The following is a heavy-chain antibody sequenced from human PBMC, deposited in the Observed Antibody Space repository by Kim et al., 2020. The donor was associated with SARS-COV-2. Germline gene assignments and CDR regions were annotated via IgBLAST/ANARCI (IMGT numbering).Heavy chain of an antibody. Sequence: SETLSLTCTVSGGSISSSSYYWGWIRQPPGKGLEWIGSIYYSGSTYYNPSLKSRVTISVDTSKNQFSLKLSSVTAADTAVYYCARHSVWSGYDRFDYWGQGTLVTVSS. CDR1: GGSISSSSYY. V-gene: IGHV4-39*01. J-gene: IGHJ4*02. D-gene: IGHD5-12*01. CDR3: ARHSVWSGYDRFDY. CDR2: IYYSGST.